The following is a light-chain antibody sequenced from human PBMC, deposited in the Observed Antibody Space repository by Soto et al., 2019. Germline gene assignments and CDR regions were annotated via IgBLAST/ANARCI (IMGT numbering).Light chain of an antibody. CDR2: GAS. V-gene: IGKV3-20*01. CDR1: QSVSSSF. Sequence: EIVLTQSPGTLSLSPGERATLSRRASQSVSSSFLAWYQQKPGQAPRLLIHGASSRATGIPDRFSGSGSGTDFTLTISRLEPEDFAVYYCQQFGGSPPYTFGQGTKVDIK. J-gene: IGKJ2*01. CDR3: QQFGGSPPYT.